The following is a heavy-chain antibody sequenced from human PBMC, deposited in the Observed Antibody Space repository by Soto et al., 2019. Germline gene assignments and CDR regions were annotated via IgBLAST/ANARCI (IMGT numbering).Heavy chain of an antibody. CDR2: LSWNSGSI. D-gene: IGHD6-13*01. Sequence: EVQLVESGGGLVQPGRSLRLSCVASGFTFDDYAMHWVRHGKGKGLEWVSGLSWNSGSIGYAVSVKGRFTISRDNAKYSRYLQMSRLRAADTALYYCAKDPRIAALVTGGYFHQWGQGTLVTVSS. CDR3: AKDPRIAALVTGGYFHQ. J-gene: IGHJ1*01. V-gene: IGHV3-9*01. CDR1: GFTFDDYA.